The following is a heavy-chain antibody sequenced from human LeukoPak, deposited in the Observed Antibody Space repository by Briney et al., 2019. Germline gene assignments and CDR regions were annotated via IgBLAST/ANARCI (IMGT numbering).Heavy chain of an antibody. J-gene: IGHJ4*02. CDR2: INPSGGST. Sequence: ASVKVSCKASGYTFTSYYMHWVRQAPGQGLEWMGIINPSGGSTSYAQKFQGRVTMTRDTSTSTVYMELSSLRSEDTAVYYCARLPAYYYDSGGYSRFFDYWGQGTLVTVSS. V-gene: IGHV1-46*01. CDR3: ARLPAYYYDSGGYSRFFDY. CDR1: GYTFTSYY. D-gene: IGHD3-22*01.